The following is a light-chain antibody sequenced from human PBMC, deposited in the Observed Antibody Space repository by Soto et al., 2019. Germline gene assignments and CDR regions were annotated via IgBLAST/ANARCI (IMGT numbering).Light chain of an antibody. CDR1: SSDVGGYNY. CDR2: EVT. Sequence: QSVLTQPPSASGSPGQSVTISCTGISSDVGGYNYVSWYQQHPGKVPKLMIYEVTKRPSGVPDRFSGSKSGNTASLTVSGLQAEDEADYYCSSYAGSNILVFGGGTQLTVL. V-gene: IGLV2-8*01. CDR3: SSYAGSNILV. J-gene: IGLJ3*02.